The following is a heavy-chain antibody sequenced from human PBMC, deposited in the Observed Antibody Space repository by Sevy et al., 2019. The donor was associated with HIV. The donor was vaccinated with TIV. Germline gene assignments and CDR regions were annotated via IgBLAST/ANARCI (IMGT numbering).Heavy chain of an antibody. CDR2: ISYDGSNK. J-gene: IGHJ6*02. CDR1: GFTFSSYA. V-gene: IGHV3-30-3*01. D-gene: IGHD3-3*01. Sequence: GGSLRLSCAASGFTFSSYAMHWVRQAPGKGLEWVAVISYDGSNKYYADSVKGRFTISRDNSKNTLYLQINSLRAEDTAVYYCAREKSRTLGSGYFYGMDVWGQGTTVTVSS. CDR3: AREKSRTLGSGYFYGMDV.